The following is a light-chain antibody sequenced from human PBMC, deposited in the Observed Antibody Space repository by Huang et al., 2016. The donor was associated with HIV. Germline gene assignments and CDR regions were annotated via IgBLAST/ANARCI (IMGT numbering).Light chain of an antibody. Sequence: DIRMTQSPSSLSASIGDRVTITSRASQSISTYLNWYQQKPGKAPKVLIYAASNLQSGVPSRFSGSGSGTDFTLTISSLQPEDIATYFCQQNHISPPYTFGQGTKVEIK. J-gene: IGKJ2*01. CDR3: QQNHISPPYT. CDR2: AAS. V-gene: IGKV1-39*01. CDR1: QSISTY.